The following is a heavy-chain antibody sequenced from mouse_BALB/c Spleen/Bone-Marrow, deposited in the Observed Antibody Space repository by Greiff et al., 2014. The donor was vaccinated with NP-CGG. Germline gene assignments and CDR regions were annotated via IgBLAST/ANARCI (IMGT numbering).Heavy chain of an antibody. V-gene: IGHV14-3*02. CDR2: IDPANGNT. CDR1: GCNIKDTY. J-gene: IGHJ4*01. Sequence: EVQLQQSGAELVKPGASVKLSCTASGCNIKDTYIHWVKLRPEQGLEWIGRIDPANGNTKYDPKFQGKATITTDTSSNTAYLQLSSLTSEDTAVYYCAQGYDWAMDYWGQGTSVTVSS. D-gene: IGHD2-14*01. CDR3: AQGYDWAMDY.